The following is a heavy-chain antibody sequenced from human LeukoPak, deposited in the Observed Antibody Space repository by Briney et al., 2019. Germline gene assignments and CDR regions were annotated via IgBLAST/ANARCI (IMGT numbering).Heavy chain of an antibody. J-gene: IGHJ4*02. CDR2: IKTDGSET. V-gene: IGHV3-7*03. D-gene: IGHD3-22*01. CDR3: AKRDFFETSGYFYEYYFDH. CDR1: GFRFSNYW. Sequence: PGGSLRLSCAAVGFRFSNYWMTWVRQAPEKGLEWLARIKTDGSETYYVDSVKGRFTISRDNAKSSLYLQMNSLRVEDTAVYYCAKRDFFETSGYFYEYYFDHWGQGTLVTVSS.